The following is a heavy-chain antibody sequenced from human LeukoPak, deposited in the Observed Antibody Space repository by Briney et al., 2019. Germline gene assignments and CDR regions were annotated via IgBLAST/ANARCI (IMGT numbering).Heavy chain of an antibody. CDR3: AKYSGSYTTMFYFDY. V-gene: IGHV3-23*01. J-gene: IGHJ4*02. Sequence: PGGSLRLSCAASGFTFSSYAMRWVRQAPGKGLEWVSAISGSGGSTYYADSVKGRLTISRDKSKNTLYLQMNSLRAEDAAVYYCAKYSGSYTTMFYFDYWGQGTLVTVSS. CDR1: GFTFSSYA. D-gene: IGHD1-26*01. CDR2: ISGSGGST.